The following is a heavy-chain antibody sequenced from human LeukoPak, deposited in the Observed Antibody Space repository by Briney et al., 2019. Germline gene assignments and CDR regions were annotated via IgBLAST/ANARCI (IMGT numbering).Heavy chain of an antibody. J-gene: IGHJ6*03. CDR1: GYSISSGYY. V-gene: IGHV4-38-2*02. CDR2: IDHNGST. CDR3: ARETSQKGAHYMDV. Sequence: PSETLSLTCTVSGYSISSGYYWGWIRQPPGKGLEWTGSIDHNGSTYYNPSLKSRVTISVDTSKNQFSLKLSSVTAADTAVYYCARETSQKGAHYMDVWGKGTTVTISS. D-gene: IGHD3-16*01.